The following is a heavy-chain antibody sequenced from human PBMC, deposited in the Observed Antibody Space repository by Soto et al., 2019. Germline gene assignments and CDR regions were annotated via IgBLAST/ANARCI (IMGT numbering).Heavy chain of an antibody. CDR3: ARALIQLWPHYYYGMDV. CDR2: IYYSGTT. V-gene: IGHV4-30-4*01. CDR1: GGSISSGDYY. D-gene: IGHD5-18*01. Sequence: SETLSLTCTVSGGSISSGDYYWSWIRQPPGKGLEWIGYIYYSGTTYYNPSLKSRVTISVDTSKNQFSLKVSSVAAADTAVYYCARALIQLWPHYYYGMDVWGQGTTVTVSS. J-gene: IGHJ6*02.